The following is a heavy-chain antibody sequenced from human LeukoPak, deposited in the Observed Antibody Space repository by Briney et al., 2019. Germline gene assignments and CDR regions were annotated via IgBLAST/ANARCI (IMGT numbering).Heavy chain of an antibody. Sequence: PGGSLRLSCAASGFTFSSYSMNWVRQAPGKGLEWVSSISSSSYIYYADSVKGRFTISRDNAKNSLYLQMNSLRAEDTAVYYCARDPRITMVRGVMPDYWGQGTLVTVSS. CDR3: ARDPRITMVRGVMPDY. J-gene: IGHJ4*02. CDR2: ISSSSYI. CDR1: GFTFSSYS. V-gene: IGHV3-21*01. D-gene: IGHD3-10*01.